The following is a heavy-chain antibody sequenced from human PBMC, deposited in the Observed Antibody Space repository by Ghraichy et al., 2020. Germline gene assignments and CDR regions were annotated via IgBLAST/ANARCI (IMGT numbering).Heavy chain of an antibody. V-gene: IGHV6-1*01. CDR3: ARGPYYYDSRGYSRDYYYYGMDV. D-gene: IGHD3-22*01. CDR1: GDSVSSNSAA. CDR2: TYYRSKWYN. Sequence: SQTLSLTCAISGDSVSSNSAAWNWIRQSPSRGLEWLGRTYYRSKWYNDYAVSVKSRITINPDTSKNQFSLQLNSVTPEDTAVYYCARGPYYYDSRGYSRDYYYYGMDVWGQGTTVTVSS. J-gene: IGHJ6*02.